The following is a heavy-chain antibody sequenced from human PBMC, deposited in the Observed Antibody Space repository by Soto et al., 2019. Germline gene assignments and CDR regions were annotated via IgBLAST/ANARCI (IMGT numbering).Heavy chain of an antibody. CDR3: AGEGGGTGLHL. CDR1: GGTFKNYG. Sequence: QVQLVQSGAEVKKPGSSVRVSCRTSGGTFKNYGFSWVRQAPGQGLEWVGGIIPMFGVANYGQIFQGRLTITAGESTNTAYMDLSSLKSEDTAVYYWAGEGGGTGLHLWGQGTQVTVSS. J-gene: IGHJ5*02. CDR2: IIPMFGVA. D-gene: IGHD3-16*01. V-gene: IGHV1-69*12.